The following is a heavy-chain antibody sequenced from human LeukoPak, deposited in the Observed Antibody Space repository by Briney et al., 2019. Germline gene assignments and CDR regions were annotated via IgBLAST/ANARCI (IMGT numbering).Heavy chain of an antibody. CDR1: GGSISSSSYY. CDR2: IYYSGST. CDR3: ARTYDYRYFDY. Sequence: PSETLSLTCTVSGGSISSSSYYWGWIRQPPGKGLEWIGSIYYSGSTYYNPSLKSRVTISVDTSKNQFSLKLSSVTAADTAVYYCARTYDYRYFDYWGQGTLVTVSS. V-gene: IGHV4-39*01. J-gene: IGHJ4*02. D-gene: IGHD4-11*01.